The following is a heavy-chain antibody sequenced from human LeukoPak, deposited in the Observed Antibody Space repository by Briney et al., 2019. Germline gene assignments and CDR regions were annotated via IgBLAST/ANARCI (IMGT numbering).Heavy chain of an antibody. CDR1: GGSTSTYY. CDR3: ARDGYSGSDAL. D-gene: IGHD5-12*01. J-gene: IGHJ4*02. V-gene: IGHV4-59*12. CDR2: IYHSGST. Sequence: SETLSLTCTVSGGSTSTYYWSWIRQPPGKGLEWIGYIYHSGSTNYNPSLKSRVTISVDTSQNQFYLKLNSVTAADTAVYYCARDGYSGSDALWGQGTLVTVSS.